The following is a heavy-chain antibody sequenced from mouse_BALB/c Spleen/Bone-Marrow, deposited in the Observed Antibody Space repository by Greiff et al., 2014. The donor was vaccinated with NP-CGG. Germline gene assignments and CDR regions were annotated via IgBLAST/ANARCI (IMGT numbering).Heavy chain of an antibody. Sequence: VQLQPSGPELVKPGASVKLSYKASGYTFTSYYMCWMIQRPGPGLEWIGKINPSNGGTDFNEKFKSKATLTVDRSSNTAYMQLSSLTSDDSSVYYCTRRLGRFYFDYWGQGTTLTVSS. CDR2: INPSNGGT. CDR1: GYTFTSYY. V-gene: IGHV1-53*01. J-gene: IGHJ2*01. D-gene: IGHD4-1*01. CDR3: TRRLGRFYFDY.